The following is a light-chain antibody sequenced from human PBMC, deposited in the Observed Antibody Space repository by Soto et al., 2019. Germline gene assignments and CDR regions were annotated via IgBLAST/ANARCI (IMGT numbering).Light chain of an antibody. CDR2: KAS. CDR3: QQYNSYPWT. Sequence: DIQMTQSPSTLSASVGDRVTITCRASQTISSWLAWYQQKPGKAPKLLIYKASSLESGVSSRFSGSGSGTEFTLTISSLHSDDFATYYCQQYNSYPWTFGQGTRVEIK. CDR1: QTISSW. J-gene: IGKJ1*01. V-gene: IGKV1-5*03.